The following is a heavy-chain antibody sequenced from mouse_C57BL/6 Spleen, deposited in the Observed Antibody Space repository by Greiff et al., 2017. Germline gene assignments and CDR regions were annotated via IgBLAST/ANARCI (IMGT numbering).Heavy chain of an antibody. Sequence: VQLQQSGAELVRPGSSVKLSCKASGYTFTSYWMDWVKQRPGQGLEWIGNIYPSDSETHYNQKFKDKATLTVDKSSSTAYMQLSSLTSEDSAVYYCAREGLVGNCVRYAMDYWGQGTSVTVSS. J-gene: IGHJ4*01. CDR3: AREGLVGNCVRYAMDY. V-gene: IGHV1-61*01. D-gene: IGHD2-1*01. CDR2: IYPSDSET. CDR1: GYTFTSYW.